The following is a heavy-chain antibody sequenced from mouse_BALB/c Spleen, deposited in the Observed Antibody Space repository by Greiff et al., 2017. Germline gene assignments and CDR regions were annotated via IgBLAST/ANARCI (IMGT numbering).Heavy chain of an antibody. V-gene: IGHV5-4*02. D-gene: IGHD1-1*01. CDR1: GFTFSDYY. Sequence: EVQLVESGGGLVKPGGSLKLSCAASGFTFSDYYMYWVRQTPEKRLEWVATISDGGSYTYYPDSVKGRFTISRDNAKNNLYLQMSSLKSEDTAMYYCASSFITSPYAMDYWGQGTSVTVSS. J-gene: IGHJ4*01. CDR2: ISDGGSYT. CDR3: ASSFITSPYAMDY.